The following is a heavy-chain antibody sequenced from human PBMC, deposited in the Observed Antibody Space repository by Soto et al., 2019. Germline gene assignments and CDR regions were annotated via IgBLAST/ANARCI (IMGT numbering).Heavy chain of an antibody. CDR2: IYYSGST. CDR1: GGSISSYY. V-gene: IGHV4-59*01. D-gene: IGHD3-9*01. CDR3: ARVALYYDILTGQWGPRFYYMDV. J-gene: IGHJ6*03. Sequence: SETLSLTCTVSGGSISSYYWSWIRQPPGKGLEWIGYIYYSGSTNYNPSLKSRVTISVDTSKNQFSLKLSSVTAADTAVYYCARVALYYDILTGQWGPRFYYMDVWGKGTTVTVSS.